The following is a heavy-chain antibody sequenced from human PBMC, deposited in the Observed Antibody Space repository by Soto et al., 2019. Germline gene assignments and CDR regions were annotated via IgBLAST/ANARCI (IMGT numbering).Heavy chain of an antibody. CDR2: IYYSGST. V-gene: IGHV4-59*01. CDR1: GGSISSYY. CDR3: ARDSLQHDRAYDY. D-gene: IGHD1-26*01. J-gene: IGHJ4*02. Sequence: PSETLSLTCTVSGGSISSYYWSWIRQPPGKGLEWIGYIYYSGSTNYNPSLKSRVTISVDTSKNQFSLKLSSVTAADTAVYYCARDSLQHDRAYDYWGQGTLVTVSS.